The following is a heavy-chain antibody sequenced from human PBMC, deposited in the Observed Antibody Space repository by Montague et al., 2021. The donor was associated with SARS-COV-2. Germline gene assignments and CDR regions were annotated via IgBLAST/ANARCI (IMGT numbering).Heavy chain of an antibody. CDR1: GGSFSGYY. J-gene: IGHJ4*02. CDR2: INHSGST. V-gene: IGHV4-34*01. Sequence: SETLSLTCAVSGGSFSGYYWNWIRHPPGNGMEWIGEINHSGSTNYNPSLKSRVTMSVDTSKIQFSLKLSSVTAADTAVYYCARGARLGYGFRLGSFGYWGQGTLVTVSS. D-gene: IGHD3-10*01. CDR3: ARGARLGYGFRLGSFGY.